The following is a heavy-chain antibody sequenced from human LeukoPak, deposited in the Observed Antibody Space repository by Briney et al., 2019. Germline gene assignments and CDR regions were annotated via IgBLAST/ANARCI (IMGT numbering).Heavy chain of an antibody. CDR1: GGSISSYY. D-gene: IGHD3-3*01. CDR3: ARDYTIFGSSFTFDP. CDR2: IYYSGST. J-gene: IGHJ5*02. Sequence: PSETLSLTCTVSGGSISSYYWSWIRQPPGKGLEWIGYIYYSGSTNYNPSLKSRVTISVDTSKNQFSLKLSSVTAADTAVYYCARDYTIFGSSFTFDPWGQGTLVTVSS. V-gene: IGHV4-59*01.